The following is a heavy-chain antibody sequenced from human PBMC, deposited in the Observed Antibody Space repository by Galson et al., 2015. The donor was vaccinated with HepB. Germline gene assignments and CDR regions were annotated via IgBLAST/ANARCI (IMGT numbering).Heavy chain of an antibody. J-gene: IGHJ6*03. V-gene: IGHV3-48*01. CDR1: GFSFVSHS. CDR3: ARSPASYDYYNMDV. D-gene: IGHD6-25*01. CDR2: ISSGGTK. Sequence: SLRLSCAGSGFSFVSHSMNWVRHTPGKGLEWLAYISSGGTKYYADSAKGRFTISRDNAKKSMYLHMSSLRVEDTAVYYCARSPASYDYYNMDVWGQGTTVTVSS.